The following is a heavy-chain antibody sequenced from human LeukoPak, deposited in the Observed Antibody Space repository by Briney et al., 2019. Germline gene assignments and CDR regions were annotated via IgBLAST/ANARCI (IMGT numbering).Heavy chain of an antibody. V-gene: IGHV1-3*01. D-gene: IGHD4-17*01. CDR1: GYTFTSYA. CDR3: ASSLYGDPPADDY. J-gene: IGHJ4*02. CDR2: INAGNGNT. Sequence: GASVKVSCKASGYTFTSYAMHWVRQAPGQRLEWMGWINAGNGNTKYSQKFQGRVTMTRDTSISTAYMELSRLRSDDTAVYYCASSLYGDPPADDYWGQGTLVTVSS.